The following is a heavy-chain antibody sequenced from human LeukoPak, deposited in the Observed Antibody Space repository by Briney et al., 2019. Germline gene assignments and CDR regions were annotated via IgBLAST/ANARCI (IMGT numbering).Heavy chain of an antibody. V-gene: IGHV4-31*03. CDR3: ARDKLRTYDFWSGYSNWFDS. D-gene: IGHD3-3*01. J-gene: IGHJ5*01. CDR1: GGSISSGGYY. CDR2: IYYSGST. Sequence: SQTLSLTCTVSGGSISSGGYYWSWIRQHPGKGLEWIGYIYYSGSTYYNPSLKSRVTISVDTSKNQFSLKLSSVTAADTAVYYCARDKLRTYDFWSGYSNWFDSWGQGTLVTVSS.